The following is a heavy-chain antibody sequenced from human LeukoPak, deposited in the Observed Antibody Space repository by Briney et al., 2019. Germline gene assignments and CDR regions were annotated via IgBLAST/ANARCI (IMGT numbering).Heavy chain of an antibody. J-gene: IGHJ4*02. V-gene: IGHV3-20*04. Sequence: PGGSLRLSCAASGFTFDDYGMSWVRQAPGKGLEWVSGINWNGGSTGYADSVKGRFTISRDNSKHTLYLQINSLRAEDTAVYYCAKDWSYSGWSYYFDYWGQGTLVTVSS. CDR3: AKDWSYSGWSYYFDY. D-gene: IGHD6-19*01. CDR2: INWNGGST. CDR1: GFTFDDYG.